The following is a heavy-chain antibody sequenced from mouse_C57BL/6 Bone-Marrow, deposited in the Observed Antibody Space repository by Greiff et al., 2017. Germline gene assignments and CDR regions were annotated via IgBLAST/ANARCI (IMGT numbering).Heavy chain of an antibody. CDR3: ARDDGWGFAY. J-gene: IGHJ3*01. V-gene: IGHV7-1*01. CDR2: SRNKANDYTT. D-gene: IGHD2-2*01. CDR1: GFTFSDFY. Sequence: EVMLVESGGGLVQSGRSLRLSCATSGFTFSDFYMEWVRQAPGKGLEWIAASRNKANDYTTEYSASVKGRFIVSRDTSQSILYLQMNALRAEDTAIYYCARDDGWGFAYWGQGTLVTVSA.